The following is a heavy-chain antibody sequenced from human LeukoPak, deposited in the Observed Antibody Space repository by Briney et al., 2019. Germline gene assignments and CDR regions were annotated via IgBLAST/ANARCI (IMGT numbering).Heavy chain of an antibody. Sequence: PGGSLRLSCAASGFSFSTYAMNWVRQAPGQGLEWVSVVIGNNARTHYADSVKGRFTVSKDNSKNTLYLQMSSLRAEDTAVYYCATDRGWRTSGYYLYYFESWGQGTLVTVSS. CDR3: ATDRGWRTSGYYLYYFES. CDR2: VIGNNART. D-gene: IGHD3-3*01. CDR1: GFSFSTYA. J-gene: IGHJ4*02. V-gene: IGHV3-23*01.